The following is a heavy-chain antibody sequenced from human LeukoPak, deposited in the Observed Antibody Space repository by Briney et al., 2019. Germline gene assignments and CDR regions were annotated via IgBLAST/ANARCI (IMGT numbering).Heavy chain of an antibody. CDR1: GGSISSSSYY. CDR2: IYYSGST. J-gene: IGHJ4*02. CDR3: ARKARGGYFDY. Sequence: SETLSLTCTVSGGSISSSSYYWGWIRQPPGKGLGWIGSIYYSGSTYYNPSLKSRVTISVDTSKNQFSLKLSSVTAADTAVYYCARKARGGYFDYWGQGTLVTVSS. D-gene: IGHD3-16*01. V-gene: IGHV4-39*07.